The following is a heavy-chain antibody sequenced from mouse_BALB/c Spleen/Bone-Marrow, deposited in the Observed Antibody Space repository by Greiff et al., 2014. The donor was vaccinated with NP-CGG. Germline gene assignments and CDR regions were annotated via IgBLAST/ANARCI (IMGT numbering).Heavy chain of an antibody. CDR1: GYSFTGYT. Sequence: VQLQQSGPELVKPGASMKISCKASGYSFTGYTMNWVKQSHGMNLEWIGLINPYNGGTSYNQKFKGKATLTVDKSSSTAYMELLSLTSEDSAVYYCAREEGYDEGEYFDVWGAGTTVTVSS. V-gene: IGHV1-18*01. CDR3: AREEGYDEGEYFDV. J-gene: IGHJ1*01. CDR2: INPYNGGT. D-gene: IGHD2-14*01.